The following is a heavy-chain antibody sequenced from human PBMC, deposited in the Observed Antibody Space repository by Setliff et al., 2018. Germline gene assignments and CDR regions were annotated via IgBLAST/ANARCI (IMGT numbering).Heavy chain of an antibody. CDR1: GGSFSGYY. Sequence: ETLSLTCAVYGGSFSGYYWSWIRQPPGKGLEWIGEINHSGSTNYNPSLKSRVTISVDTSKNQFSLKLSSVTAADTAVYYCARGKSVTASNWFDPWGQGTLVTVSS. V-gene: IGHV4-34*01. D-gene: IGHD5-18*01. J-gene: IGHJ5*02. CDR3: ARGKSVTASNWFDP. CDR2: INHSGST.